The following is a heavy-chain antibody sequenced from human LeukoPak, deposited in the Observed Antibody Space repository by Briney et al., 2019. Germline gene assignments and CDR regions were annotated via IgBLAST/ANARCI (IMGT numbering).Heavy chain of an antibody. J-gene: IGHJ6*03. CDR2: IRAYNGNS. CDR3: ARGMDSGYRSDYYMDV. Sequence: ASVKVSCKASGYTFTSYGISWVRQAPGQGLEWMGWIRAYNGNSNYAQKLQGRVTMTTDTSTSTAYMELRSLRSDDTAVYYCARGMDSGYRSDYYMDVWGKGTTVTVSS. V-gene: IGHV1-18*01. D-gene: IGHD3-22*01. CDR1: GYTFTSYG.